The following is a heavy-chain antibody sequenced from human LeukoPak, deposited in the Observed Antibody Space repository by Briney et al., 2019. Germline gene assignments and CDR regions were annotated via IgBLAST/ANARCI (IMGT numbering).Heavy chain of an antibody. Sequence: GGSLRLSCAASGFTFSSYAMSWVRQAPGKGLEWVSAISGSGGSTYYADSVKGRFTISRDNSKNTLYLQMSSLRAEDTAVYHCAKESGATWNIDSWGQGTLVTVSS. J-gene: IGHJ4*02. D-gene: IGHD1/OR15-1a*01. CDR2: ISGSGGST. CDR1: GFTFSSYA. V-gene: IGHV3-23*01. CDR3: AKESGATWNIDS.